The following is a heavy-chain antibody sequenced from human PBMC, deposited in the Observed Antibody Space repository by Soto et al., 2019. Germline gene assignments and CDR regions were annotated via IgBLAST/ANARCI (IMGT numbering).Heavy chain of an antibody. V-gene: IGHV4-39*01. CDR3: ARLAVVVIALGYFDP. CDR1: GDSISSSYY. Sequence: QLQLQESGPGLVKPSETLSLTCTVSGDSISSSYYSGWVRRPPGKGLVCIGAVYYTGFTYYNPSLKSRLTISLDTSKNQFSLRLSSVTAADTAIYYCARLAVVVIALGYFDPWGQGTLVTVSS. J-gene: IGHJ5*02. D-gene: IGHD2-21*01. CDR2: VYYTGFT.